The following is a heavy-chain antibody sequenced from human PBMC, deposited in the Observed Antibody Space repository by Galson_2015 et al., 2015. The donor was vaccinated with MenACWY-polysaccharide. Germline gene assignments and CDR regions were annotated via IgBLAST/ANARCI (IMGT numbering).Heavy chain of an antibody. CDR1: GFPFRPPA. CDR2: ITSGGGGT. CDR3: SRNRGSNFRYYMDV. V-gene: IGHV3-23*01. J-gene: IGHJ6*03. Sequence: SLLLSCAASGFPFRPPALRWVLPSPGKGLEWVSGITSGGGGTHYADSVKGRFTISRDNSKNTVSLQMNSLRAEDTALYYCSRNRGSNFRYYMDVWGKGTTVTVSS. D-gene: IGHD3-10*01.